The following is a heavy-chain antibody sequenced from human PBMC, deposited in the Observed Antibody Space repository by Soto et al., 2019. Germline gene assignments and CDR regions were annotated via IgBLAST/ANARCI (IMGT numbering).Heavy chain of an antibody. CDR1: GGSISSSSYY. D-gene: IGHD3-3*01. CDR2: IYYSGST. J-gene: IGHJ5*02. CDR3: ARHNYDFWSGYYPNNWFDP. V-gene: IGHV4-39*01. Sequence: KASETLSLTCTVSGGSISSSSYYWGWIRQPPGKGLEWIGSIYYSGSTYYNPSLKSRVTISVDTSKNQFSLKLSSVTAADTAVYYCARHNYDFWSGYYPNNWFDPWGQGTLVTVSS.